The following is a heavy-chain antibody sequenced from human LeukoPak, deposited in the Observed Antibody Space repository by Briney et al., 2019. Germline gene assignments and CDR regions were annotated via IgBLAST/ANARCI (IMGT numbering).Heavy chain of an antibody. V-gene: IGHV3-30-3*01. CDR1: GFTFSSYA. CDR3: ARDVVRYCSSTSCNGGF. Sequence: PGRSLRLSCAASGFTFSSYAMHWVRQAPGKGLEWVAVISYDGSNKYYADSVKGRFTISRDNSKNTLYPQMNSLRAEDTAVYYCARDVVRYCSSTSCNGGFWGQGTLVTVSS. J-gene: IGHJ4*02. D-gene: IGHD2-2*01. CDR2: ISYDGSNK.